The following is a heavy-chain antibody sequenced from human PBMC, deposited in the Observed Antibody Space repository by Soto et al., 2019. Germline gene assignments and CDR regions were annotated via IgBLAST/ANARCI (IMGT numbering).Heavy chain of an antibody. Sequence: QVQLVQSGAEVKKPGSSVKVSCKASGGTFSTSTFTWVRQAPGQGLEWMGRTIPLLNVADYAQDFQGRLTIPADKSTSTTYMELTSLTPKDTAVYYCARDSPIGSTFSGYDAIDSWGQGTLVTVSS. J-gene: IGHJ4*02. D-gene: IGHD5-12*01. CDR3: ARDSPIGSTFSGYDAIDS. CDR1: GGTFSTST. CDR2: TIPLLNVA. V-gene: IGHV1-69*08.